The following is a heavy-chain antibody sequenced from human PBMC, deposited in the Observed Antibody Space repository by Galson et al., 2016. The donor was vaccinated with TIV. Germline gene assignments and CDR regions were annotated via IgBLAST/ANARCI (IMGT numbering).Heavy chain of an antibody. CDR1: GFTFSGYG. D-gene: IGHD6-13*01. CDR3: AKGAAGRLYYYYHMDV. Sequence: SPRLSCAASGFTFSGYGMHWVRQAPGKGLEWVAFILYDGNNRYYADSVKGRFTISRDNSKTTLYLQINSLRAEDTAVYYCAKGAAGRLYYYYHMDVWGRGTTVTVSS. J-gene: IGHJ6*03. CDR2: ILYDGNNR. V-gene: IGHV3-30*02.